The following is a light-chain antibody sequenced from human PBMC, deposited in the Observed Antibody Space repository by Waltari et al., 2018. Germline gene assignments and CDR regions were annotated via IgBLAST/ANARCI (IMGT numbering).Light chain of an antibody. CDR1: QSVGGSY. V-gene: IGKV3-20*01. Sequence: EIVLTQSPGTLSLSPGERATLSCRASQSVGGSYLAWYQQKPGQAPRLLIYGASRPANGLPDRFSWSGSGKGFTLRLSRLEPEDFAVYYCQQYVSSPETFGQGTKVEIK. CDR2: GAS. J-gene: IGKJ1*01. CDR3: QQYVSSPET.